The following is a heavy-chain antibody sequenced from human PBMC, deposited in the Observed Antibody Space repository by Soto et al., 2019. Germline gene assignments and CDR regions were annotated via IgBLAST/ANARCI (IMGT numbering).Heavy chain of an antibody. Sequence: ASVKVSCKASGYTFTSYYMHWVRQAPGQGLEWMGIINPSGGSTSYAQKFQGRVTMTRDTSTSTVYMELSSLRSEDTAVYYCVRWEAALGESEYWSQGTLVTVSS. CDR1: GYTFTSYY. V-gene: IGHV1-46*01. J-gene: IGHJ4*02. CDR3: VRWEAALGESEY. CDR2: INPSGGST. D-gene: IGHD1-26*01.